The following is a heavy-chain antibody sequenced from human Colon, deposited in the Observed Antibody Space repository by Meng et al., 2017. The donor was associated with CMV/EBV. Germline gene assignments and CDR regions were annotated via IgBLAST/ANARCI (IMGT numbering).Heavy chain of an antibody. J-gene: IGHJ4*02. CDR3: ARDSSGYYHFDY. V-gene: IGHV3-21*01. Sequence: GESLKISCAASGFTFSSYSMNWVRQAPGKGLEWVSSISSSSSYIYYADSVKGRFTISRDNAKNSLYLQMNSLRAEDTAVYYCARDSSGYYHFDYWGQGTLVTVSS. CDR2: ISSSSSYI. D-gene: IGHD3-22*01. CDR1: GFTFSSYS.